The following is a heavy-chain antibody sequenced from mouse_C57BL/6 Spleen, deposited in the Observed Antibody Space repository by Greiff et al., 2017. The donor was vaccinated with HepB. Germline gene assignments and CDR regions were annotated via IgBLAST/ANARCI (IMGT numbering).Heavy chain of an antibody. D-gene: IGHD2-2*01. J-gene: IGHJ1*03. CDR1: GFTFSSYA. CDR3: ARAGGYRYFDV. Sequence: EVKLMESGGGLVKPGGSLKLSCAASGFTFSSYAMSWVRQTPEKRLEWVATISDGGSYTYYPDNVKGRFTISRDNAKNNLYLQMSHLKSEDTAMYYCARAGGYRYFDVWGTGTTVTVSS. CDR2: ISDGGSYT. V-gene: IGHV5-4*03.